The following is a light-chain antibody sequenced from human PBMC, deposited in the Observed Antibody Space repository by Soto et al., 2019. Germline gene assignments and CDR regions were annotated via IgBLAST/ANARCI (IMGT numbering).Light chain of an antibody. J-gene: IGKJ4*01. CDR1: QSVSSS. V-gene: IGKV3-11*01. CDR3: QQRSNWPLT. Sequence: EIVLTQSPATLSLSPGERATLSCRAIQSVSSSLAWYQQKPGQTPRLLIYDVSNRATGIPARFSGSVSGTDFPLTVSSLEPEDFAVYYCQQRSNWPLTFGGGTKVEIK. CDR2: DVS.